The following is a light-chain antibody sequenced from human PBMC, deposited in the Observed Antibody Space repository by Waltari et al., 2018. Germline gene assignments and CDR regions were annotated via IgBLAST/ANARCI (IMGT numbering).Light chain of an antibody. J-gene: IGLJ3*02. CDR3: SSYSSSSPLWV. Sequence: QSALTQPASVSGSPGQSITIPCPGTSSDVGGHNYVYWYQQYPGKAPKVIIYEVSNRPSGVSNRFSGSKSGNTASLTISGLQAEDEADYYCSSYSSSSPLWVFGGGTKLTVL. CDR1: SSDVGGHNY. V-gene: IGLV2-14*01. CDR2: EVS.